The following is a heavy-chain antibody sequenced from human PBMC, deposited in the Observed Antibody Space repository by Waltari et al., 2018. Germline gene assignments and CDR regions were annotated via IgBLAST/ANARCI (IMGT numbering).Heavy chain of an antibody. CDR2: VIPILDIG. Sequence: QVQLVQSGAEVKKPGSSVKVSCKASGGTFNNYVISWVRQAPGHGLEWMGGVIPILDIGNYEQKLQDRVTITADESLTTAYMEMSSLRSDDTAVYYCARGGLGGYCSGTKCREYFQDWGQGTLITVSS. CDR1: GGTFNNYV. V-gene: IGHV1-69*04. J-gene: IGHJ1*01. CDR3: ARGGLGGYCSGTKCREYFQD. D-gene: IGHD2-2*01.